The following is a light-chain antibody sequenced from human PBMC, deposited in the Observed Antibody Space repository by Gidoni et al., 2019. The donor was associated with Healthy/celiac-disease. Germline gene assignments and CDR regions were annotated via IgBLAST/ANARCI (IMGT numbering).Light chain of an antibody. CDR3: QSYDSSLSVPLV. Sequence: YVLTQPPSVSGAPGQKVTISCTGSSPNIGAGYDVHWYQQLPGTAPKPILSGNSNRPSGVPHRFSGSKSGTSASLAITGLHADDEADYYCQSYDSSLSVPLVCGGGTKLTVL. V-gene: IGLV1-40*01. CDR1: SPNIGAGYD. CDR2: GNS. J-gene: IGLJ3*02.